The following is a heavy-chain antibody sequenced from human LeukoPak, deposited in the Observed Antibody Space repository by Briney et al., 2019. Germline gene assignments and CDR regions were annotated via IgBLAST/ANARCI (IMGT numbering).Heavy chain of an antibody. CDR3: AKIEGKYQLANVPDH. V-gene: IGHV3-30*02. J-gene: IGHJ4*02. D-gene: IGHD2-2*01. CDR1: GFTFSTYG. CDR2: IRYDGNNK. Sequence: PGGSLKLSCAASGFTFSTYGMHWVRQAPGKGLEWVAFIRYDGNNKYFADFVKGRFTISRDNSKNTLYLHMNSLRTEDTAVYYCAKIEGKYQLANVPDHWGQGTLVTVSS.